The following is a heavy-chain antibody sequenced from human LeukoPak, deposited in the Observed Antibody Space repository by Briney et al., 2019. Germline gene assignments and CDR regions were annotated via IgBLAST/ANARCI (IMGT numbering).Heavy chain of an antibody. CDR2: IKQDGSEK. J-gene: IGHJ4*02. CDR1: GFTFSSYA. CDR3: ARRYFDY. V-gene: IGHV3-7*01. Sequence: GGSLRLSCAASGFTFSSYAMSWVRQAPGKGLEWVANIKQDGSEKHYVDSVKGRFTISRDNAKNSLYLQMNSLRAEDTAVYYCARRYFDYWGQGTLVAVSP.